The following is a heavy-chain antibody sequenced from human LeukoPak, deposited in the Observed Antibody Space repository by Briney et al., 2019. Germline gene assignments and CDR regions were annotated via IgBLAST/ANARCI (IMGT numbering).Heavy chain of an antibody. V-gene: IGHV1-69*04. CDR2: IIPILGIA. J-gene: IGHJ4*02. D-gene: IGHD2-2*01. CDR3: ARDSGPAAMYYFDY. Sequence: ASVKVSCKASGYTFTSYDITWVRQAPGQGLEWMGRIIPILGIANYAQKFQGRVTITADKSTSTAYMELSSLRSEDTAVYYCARDSGPAAMYYFDYWGQGTLVTVSS. CDR1: GYTFTSYD.